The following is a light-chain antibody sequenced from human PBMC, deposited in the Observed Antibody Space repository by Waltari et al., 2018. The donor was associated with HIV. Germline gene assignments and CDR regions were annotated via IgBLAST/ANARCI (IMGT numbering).Light chain of an antibody. CDR1: QSVSSN. CDR3: QQYDDWPRT. Sequence: VMTHSSATLSVSPGELAALSCRASQSVSSNLAWYQHKPGQPPRLLIYGASVRASDVPVRISGTGSGTEFTLTISSLQSEDFAVYYCQQYDDWPRTFGQGTKVEI. J-gene: IGKJ1*01. CDR2: GAS. V-gene: IGKV3-15*01.